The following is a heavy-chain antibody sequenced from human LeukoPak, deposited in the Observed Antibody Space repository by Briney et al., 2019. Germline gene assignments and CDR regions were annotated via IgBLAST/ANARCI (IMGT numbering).Heavy chain of an antibody. CDR3: ARWAYTDFWSGYYSWFDP. J-gene: IGHJ5*02. V-gene: IGHV4-59*01. D-gene: IGHD3-3*01. CDR2: IYYSGST. CDR1: GDSTNTYF. Sequence: PSETLSLTCTISGDSTNTYFWSWIRQPPGKGLEWIGYIYYSGSTNYNPSLKSRVTISVDTSKNQFSLKLSSVTAADTAVYYCARWAYTDFWSGYYSWFDPWGQGTLVTVSS.